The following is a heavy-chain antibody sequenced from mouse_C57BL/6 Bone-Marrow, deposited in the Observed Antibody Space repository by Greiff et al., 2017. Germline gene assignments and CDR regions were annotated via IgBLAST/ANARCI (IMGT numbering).Heavy chain of an antibody. CDR2: YPGSGNTY. CDR1: YTFTDYYM. CDR3: AY. V-gene: IGHV1-83*01. Sequence: VQLQQSGPELVKPGASVKMSCKASGYTFTDYYMHWVKQKPGQGLEWIGEIYPGSGNTYYNEKFKGKATLTADTSSSTAYMQLSSLTSSYYSTPARFAYWGQGTLVTVSA. D-gene: IGHD2-5*01. J-gene: IGHJ3*01.